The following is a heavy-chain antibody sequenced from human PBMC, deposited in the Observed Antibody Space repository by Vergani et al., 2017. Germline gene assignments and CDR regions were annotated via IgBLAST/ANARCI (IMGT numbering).Heavy chain of an antibody. CDR1: GGTFSSYA. Sequence: QVQLVQSGAEVKKTGSSVKVSCKASGGTFSSYAISWVRQAPGQGLEWMGGIIPIFGTANYAQKFQGRVTITADESTSTAYMELSSLRSEDTAVYYCARFPVVTQKYYYYMDVWGKGTTVTVSS. V-gene: IGHV1-69*01. D-gene: IGHD4-23*01. CDR3: ARFPVVTQKYYYYMDV. J-gene: IGHJ6*03. CDR2: IIPIFGTA.